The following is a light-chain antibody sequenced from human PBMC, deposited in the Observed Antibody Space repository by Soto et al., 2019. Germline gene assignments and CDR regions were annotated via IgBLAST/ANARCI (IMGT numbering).Light chain of an antibody. J-gene: IGKJ2*01. V-gene: IGKV1-39*01. CDR1: QSINGY. CDR3: QQSYSTQYT. CDR2: AAS. Sequence: DIQMTQSPSSLSASVGDSVTIACRASQSINGYLNWYQQRPGKAPRVLIYAASSLQRGVPSRFSGSGSGTDFTLTISSLQPEDFATYYCQQSYSTQYTFGQGTKLEIK.